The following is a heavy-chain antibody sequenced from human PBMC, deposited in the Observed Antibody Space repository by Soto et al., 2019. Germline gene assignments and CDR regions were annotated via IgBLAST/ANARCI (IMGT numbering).Heavy chain of an antibody. V-gene: IGHV3-7*03. Sequence: PGGSLRLSCAASGFTFRTYGMHWVRQAPGKGLEWLGNIKGDGSDAHYVDSVKGRFTISRDNAGNPIYLQMNNLRAEDTAMYYCARDPVTSDWGQGTLVTVSS. J-gene: IGHJ4*02. CDR1: GFTFRTYG. CDR3: ARDPVTSD. CDR2: IKGDGSDA.